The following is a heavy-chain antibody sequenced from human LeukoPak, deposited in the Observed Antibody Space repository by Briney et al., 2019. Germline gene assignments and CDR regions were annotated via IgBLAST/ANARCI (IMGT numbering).Heavy chain of an antibody. D-gene: IGHD6-19*01. CDR2: IYYSGST. J-gene: IGHJ5*02. CDR1: GGSISSYY. V-gene: IGHV4-59*01. CDR3: ARVSGGSGWPLGWFDP. Sequence: PSETLSPTCTVSGGSISSYYWSWIRQPPVKGLEWIGYIYYSGSTNYNPSLKSRVTISVDTSKNQFSLKLSSVTAADTAVYYCARVSGGSGWPLGWFDPWGQGTLVTVSS.